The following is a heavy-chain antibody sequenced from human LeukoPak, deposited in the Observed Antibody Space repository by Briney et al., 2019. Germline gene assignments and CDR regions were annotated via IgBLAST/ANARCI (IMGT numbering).Heavy chain of an antibody. CDR1: RGSINSHF. CDR3: ARTLTPRRAAFDI. CDR2: MYYSGSP. Sequence: SETLSLTCTVSRGSINSHFRSWIRQPPGKGLEWIGFMYYSGSPTYNSTLQSRAVISVDTSTNQFSLRLTSMTAADTATYYCARTLTPRRAAFDIWGQGTMVVVSS. V-gene: IGHV4-59*08. J-gene: IGHJ3*02. D-gene: IGHD3-9*01.